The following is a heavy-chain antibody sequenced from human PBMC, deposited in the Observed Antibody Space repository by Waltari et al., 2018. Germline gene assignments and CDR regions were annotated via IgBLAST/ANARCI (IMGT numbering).Heavy chain of an antibody. CDR2: FNPDNGDG. CDR1: GYSLDSYG. Sequence: QVQLVQSGVEVKKPGASVKVSCKASGYSLDSYGISWVRQAPGQGLEWMGWFNPDNGDGNYAQKFQGRVTMTTDSSTTTAHMELRSLGSDDTAVYYCARRSPYSGFDYWGQGTLVTVSS. J-gene: IGHJ4*02. D-gene: IGHD2-15*01. V-gene: IGHV1-18*01. CDR3: ARRSPYSGFDY.